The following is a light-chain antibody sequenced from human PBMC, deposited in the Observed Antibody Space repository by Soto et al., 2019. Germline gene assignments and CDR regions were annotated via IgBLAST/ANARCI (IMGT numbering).Light chain of an antibody. V-gene: IGLV2-8*01. CDR1: NSAVGSYNY. Sequence: QSVLTQPPSASGSPGQSVTISCTGKNSAVGSYNYVSWYQQHPGKAPKLMIFEVSKRPSGVPDRFSGSKSGNTASLTVSGLQAEDEADYYCSSYAGTNTRYLFGTGTKVTVL. CDR2: EVS. CDR3: SSYAGTNTRYL. J-gene: IGLJ1*01.